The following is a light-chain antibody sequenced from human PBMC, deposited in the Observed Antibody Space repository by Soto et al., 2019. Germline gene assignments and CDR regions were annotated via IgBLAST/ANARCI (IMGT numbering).Light chain of an antibody. CDR3: QQRSNWPPV. Sequence: EIVLTHSPGTLSLSPWERATLSCRASQSVISNYLAWYQQKPGQAPRVLIYDASNRATGIPARFSGSGSGTDFTLTISSLEPEDFAVYYCQQRSNWPPVFGPGTKVDIK. CDR2: DAS. CDR1: QSVISNY. J-gene: IGKJ3*01. V-gene: IGKV3-11*01.